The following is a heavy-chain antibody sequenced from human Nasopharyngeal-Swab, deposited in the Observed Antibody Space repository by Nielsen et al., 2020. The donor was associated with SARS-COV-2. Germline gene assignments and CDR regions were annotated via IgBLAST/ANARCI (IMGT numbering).Heavy chain of an antibody. J-gene: IGHJ6*02. Sequence: SETLSLTCTVSGGSISSGGYYWSWIRQHPGKGLEWIGYIYYSGSTYYNPSLKSRVTISVDTSKNQFSLKLGSVTAADTAVYYCARDYYGSGARSLDVWGQGTTVTVSS. CDR2: IYYSGST. CDR1: GGSISSGGYY. CDR3: ARDYYGSGARSLDV. D-gene: IGHD3-10*01. V-gene: IGHV4-31*03.